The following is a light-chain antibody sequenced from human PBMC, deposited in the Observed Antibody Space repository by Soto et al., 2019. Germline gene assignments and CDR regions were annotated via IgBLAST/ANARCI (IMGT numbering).Light chain of an antibody. V-gene: IGKV3-11*01. J-gene: IGKJ4*01. Sequence: EIVLTQSPATLSLSPGERATLSCRASQSVRSYLAWYQQKPGQAPRLLIYDTSNRATGIPARFSGSGSGTDFTITNSSLETEDFAVYYCQQRSSWPLTFGGGTKVEI. CDR2: DTS. CDR1: QSVRSY. CDR3: QQRSSWPLT.